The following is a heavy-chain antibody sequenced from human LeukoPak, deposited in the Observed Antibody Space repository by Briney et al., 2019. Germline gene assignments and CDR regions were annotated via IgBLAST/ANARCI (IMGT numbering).Heavy chain of an antibody. CDR1: GYSISSGYY. D-gene: IGHD4-17*01. CDR2: IYYSGST. CDR3: ARLTTVTSYYYYYYMDV. Sequence: SETLSLTCTVSGYSISSGYYWGWIRQPPGKGLEWIGYIYYSGSTNYNPSLKSRVTISVDTSKNQFSLKLSSVTAADTAVYYCARLTTVTSYYYYYYMDVWGKGTTVTISS. J-gene: IGHJ6*03. V-gene: IGHV4-61*01.